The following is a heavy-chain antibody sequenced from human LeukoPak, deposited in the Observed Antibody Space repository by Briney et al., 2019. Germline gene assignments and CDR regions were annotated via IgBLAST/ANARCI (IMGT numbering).Heavy chain of an antibody. D-gene: IGHD5-18*01. CDR1: GGSISSYY. Sequence: ASETLSLTCTVSGGSISSYYWSWIRQPPGKGLEWIGYIYYSGSTNYNPSLKSRVTISVDTSKNQFSLKLSSVTAADTAVYYCARVAHSYLYYMDVWGKGTTVTVSS. V-gene: IGHV4-59*01. CDR3: ARVAHSYLYYMDV. CDR2: IYYSGST. J-gene: IGHJ6*03.